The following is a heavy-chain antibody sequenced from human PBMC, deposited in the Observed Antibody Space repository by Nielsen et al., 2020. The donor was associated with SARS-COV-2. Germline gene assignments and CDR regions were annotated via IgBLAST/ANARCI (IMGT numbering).Heavy chain of an antibody. CDR2: IYYSGST. Sequence: SETLSLTCTVSGGSISSYYWSWIRQPPGKGLEWIGYIYYSGSTNYNPSLKSRVTISVDTSKNQFSLKLSSVTAADTAVYYCARVVFGYYGSGAKGGQFDPWGQGTLVTVSS. V-gene: IGHV4-59*01. J-gene: IGHJ5*02. D-gene: IGHD3-10*01. CDR3: ARVVFGYYGSGAKGGQFDP. CDR1: GGSISSYY.